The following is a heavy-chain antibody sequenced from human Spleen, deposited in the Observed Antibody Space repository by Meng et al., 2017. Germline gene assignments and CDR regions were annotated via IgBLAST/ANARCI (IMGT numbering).Heavy chain of an antibody. CDR2: INPNSGDT. V-gene: IGHV1-2*06. CDR1: GYSFTAYY. J-gene: IGHJ4*02. Sequence: VSVKVSCKPSGYSFTAYYIHWVRQAPGQGLEWLGHINPNSGDTLYAQKFQGRVSMTGDTSISTAYVELSSLGSDDTAVYYCVRDENISLGKLFGDYWGQGTMVTVSS. D-gene: IGHD2-21*01. CDR3: VRDENISLGKLFGDY.